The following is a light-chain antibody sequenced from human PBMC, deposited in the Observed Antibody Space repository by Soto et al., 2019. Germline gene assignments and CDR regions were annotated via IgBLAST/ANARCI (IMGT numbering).Light chain of an antibody. J-gene: IGKJ5*01. CDR2: DAS. CDR1: HSVGTY. CDR3: QQRSNWPPIT. V-gene: IGKV3-11*01. Sequence: EIVLTQSPATLSLSPGERATLSCRASHSVGTYLAWYQQKPGQAPRLLIYDASNRATGIPARFSGSGSGTDFTLTINSLEPEDFAIYYCQQRSNWPPITFGQGTRLEIK.